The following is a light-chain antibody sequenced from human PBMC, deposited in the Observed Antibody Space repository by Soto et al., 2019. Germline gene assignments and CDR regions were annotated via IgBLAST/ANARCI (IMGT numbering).Light chain of an antibody. CDR3: SSYTSATTYV. Sequence: QSVLTQPASVSGSPGQSITISCTGTSSDIGAYNYDSWYQQHHPGEAPKLIIYDVSHRPPGVSNRFSGSKSGNTASLTISGLQTEDEADYYCSSYTSATTYVFGTGPKVPVL. J-gene: IGLJ1*01. CDR2: DVS. V-gene: IGLV2-14*03. CDR1: SSDIGAYNY.